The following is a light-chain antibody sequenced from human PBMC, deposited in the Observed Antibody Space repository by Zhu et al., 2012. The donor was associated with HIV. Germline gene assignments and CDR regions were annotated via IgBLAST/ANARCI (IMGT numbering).Light chain of an antibody. Sequence: EIVLTQSPGTLSLSPGERATLSCRASQSVRNSYLAWYQQKPGQAPRLLIFGASNRATGIPDRFSGSGSGTDFTLTISRLEPEDFAVYYCQQYDTLITFGQGHDWRLN. J-gene: IGKJ5*01. V-gene: IGKV3-20*01. CDR2: GAS. CDR3: QQYDTLIT. CDR1: QSVRNSY.